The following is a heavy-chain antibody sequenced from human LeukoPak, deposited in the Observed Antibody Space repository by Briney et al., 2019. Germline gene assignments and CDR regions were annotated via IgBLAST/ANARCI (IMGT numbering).Heavy chain of an antibody. J-gene: IGHJ4*02. CDR3: AMGPYYYDSSGYYY. Sequence: GGSLRLSCVASGSTFTSYWMHWVRQAPGKGLVWVSRINSDGSSTNYADSVKGRFTISRDNAKNTLYLQMNSLRAEDTAVYYCAMGPYYYDSSGYYYWGQGTLVAVSS. V-gene: IGHV3-74*01. CDR1: GSTFTSYW. CDR2: INSDGSST. D-gene: IGHD3-22*01.